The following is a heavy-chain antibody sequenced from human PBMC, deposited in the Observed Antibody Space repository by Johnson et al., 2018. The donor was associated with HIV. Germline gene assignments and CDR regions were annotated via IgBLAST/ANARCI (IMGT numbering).Heavy chain of an antibody. CDR2: IRYDGSNK. Sequence: VQLVESGGGVVQPGGSLRLSCAASGFTFSSYGMHWVRQAPGKGLEWVAFIRYDGSNKYYADSVKGRFTISRDNSKNTLYLQMNSLRAEYTAVYYCAKDRILSGYGPGAFDIWGQGTMVTVSS. D-gene: IGHD5-12*01. CDR1: GFTFSSYG. J-gene: IGHJ3*02. CDR3: AKDRILSGYGPGAFDI. V-gene: IGHV3-30*02.